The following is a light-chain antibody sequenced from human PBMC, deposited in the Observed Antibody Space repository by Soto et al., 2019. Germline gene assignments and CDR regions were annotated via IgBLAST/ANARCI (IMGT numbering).Light chain of an antibody. CDR3: MQATQFPRT. J-gene: IGKJ1*01. V-gene: IGKV2-24*01. Sequence: DIVMTQSPLSSPVTLGQPASISCRSSQSLVHADGSTYLSWLQQRPGQPPRLLIYKISNQLSGVPDRFSGSGAGTYFTLKISRVEAEDVGVYYCMQATQFPRTFGQGTKVEIE. CDR1: QSLVHADGSTY. CDR2: KIS.